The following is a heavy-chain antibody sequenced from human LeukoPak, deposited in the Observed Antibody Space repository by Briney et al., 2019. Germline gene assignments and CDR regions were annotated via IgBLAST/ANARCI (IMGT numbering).Heavy chain of an antibody. D-gene: IGHD2-15*01. CDR2: INPNSGDT. CDR3: ARDVCSGGSCYSNY. V-gene: IGHV1-2*02. J-gene: IGHJ4*02. CDR1: GYTFTGYY. Sequence: ASVKVSCKASGYTFTGYYIHWVRQAPGQGLEWMGWINPNSGDTNYAQKFQGRVTMTRDTSISTTYMELSGLRSDDTAVYYCARDVCSGGSCYSNYWGQGTLVTVSS.